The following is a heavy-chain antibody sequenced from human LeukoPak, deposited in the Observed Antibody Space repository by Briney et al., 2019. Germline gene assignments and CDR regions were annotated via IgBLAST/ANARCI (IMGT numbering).Heavy chain of an antibody. CDR1: GFTFNNYA. J-gene: IGHJ4*02. CDR3: ARGQIPSGELLRFDC. D-gene: IGHD1-26*01. CDR2: ISIRGVSP. V-gene: IGHV3-23*01. Sequence: TGGSLRLSCVVSGFTFNNYAMSWVRQAPGKGLEWVSSISIRGVSPTYADSVKGRFTTSRDNSKNTLYLQMNSLRADDTAIYYCARGQIPSGELLRFDCWGQGTLVTVSS.